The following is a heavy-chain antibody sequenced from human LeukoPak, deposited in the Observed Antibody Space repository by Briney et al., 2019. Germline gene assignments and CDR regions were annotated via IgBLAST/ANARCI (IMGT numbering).Heavy chain of an antibody. Sequence: GGSLRLSCAASGFTFSIYAMHWVRQAPGKGLEYVSSISSNVGSTYYANSVKGRFTISRDNSMNTLYLQMGSMRAEDMAVYYCARGSGYSYGTPFDYWGQGTLVTVSS. CDR3: ARGSGYSYGTPFDY. J-gene: IGHJ4*02. CDR2: ISSNVGST. D-gene: IGHD5-18*01. CDR1: GFTFSIYA. V-gene: IGHV3-64*01.